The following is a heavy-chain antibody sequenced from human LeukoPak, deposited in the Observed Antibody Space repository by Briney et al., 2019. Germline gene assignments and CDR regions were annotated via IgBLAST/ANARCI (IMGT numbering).Heavy chain of an antibody. CDR2: IWYDGSNQ. CDR1: GFMFRNHG. D-gene: IGHD6-6*01. Sequence: PGGSLRLSCAASGFMFRNHGMHWVRQAPGKGLEWVAVIWYDGSNQYYTDSVKGRFTISRDNSKNTLDLQMNSLRAEDTAVYYCARDIAARRLDYWGQGTPVTVSS. J-gene: IGHJ4*02. CDR3: ARDIAARRLDY. V-gene: IGHV3-33*01.